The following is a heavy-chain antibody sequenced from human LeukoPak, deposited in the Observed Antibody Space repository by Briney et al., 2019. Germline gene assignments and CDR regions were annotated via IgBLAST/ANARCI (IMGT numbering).Heavy chain of an antibody. V-gene: IGHV4-59*08. CDR1: GGSINSYY. D-gene: IGHD1-26*01. CDR2: IYNSGST. CDR3: ARRLRIEGGTRRGDALDM. Sequence: TPSETLSLTCTSSGGSINSYYWTWIRQPPGKGLEWIGYIYNSGSTNYNPSLKSRVTISTDTSKKQFSLRVSSVTAADTAVYYCARRLRIEGGTRRGDALDMWGQGTMVTVSS. J-gene: IGHJ3*02.